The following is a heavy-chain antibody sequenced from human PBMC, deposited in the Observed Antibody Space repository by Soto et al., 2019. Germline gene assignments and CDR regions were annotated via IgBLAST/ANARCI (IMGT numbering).Heavy chain of an antibody. CDR3: AREAIHNWFDP. Sequence: SETLSLTCAVYGGSFSGYYWSWIRQPPGKGLEWIGEINHSGSTNYNPSLKSRVTISVDTSKNQFSLKLSSVTAADTAVYYCAREAIHNWFDPWGQGTLVTVSS. CDR2: INHSGST. J-gene: IGHJ5*02. V-gene: IGHV4-34*01. CDR1: GGSFSGYY.